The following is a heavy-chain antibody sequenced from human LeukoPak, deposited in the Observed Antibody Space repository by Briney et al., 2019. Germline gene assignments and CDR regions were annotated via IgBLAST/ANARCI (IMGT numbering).Heavy chain of an antibody. J-gene: IGHJ4*02. CDR3: AKDRICYYDSSGYYYEGGFDY. CDR1: GFTFYDYA. D-gene: IGHD3-22*01. CDR2: ISGNSGSI. Sequence: QPGGSLRLSCAASGFTFYDYAMHWVRQAPGKGLEWVSGISGNSGSIAYADSVKGRFTISRDNAKNSLYLQMNSLRAEDTALYYCAKDRICYYDSSGYYYEGGFDYWGQGTLVTVSS. V-gene: IGHV3-9*01.